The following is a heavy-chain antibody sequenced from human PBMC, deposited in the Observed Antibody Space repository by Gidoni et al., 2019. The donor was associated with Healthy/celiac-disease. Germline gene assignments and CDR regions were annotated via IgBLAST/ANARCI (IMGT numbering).Heavy chain of an antibody. CDR3: ARRYSSSWYGINWFDP. J-gene: IGHJ5*02. CDR2: IYYSGST. Sequence: QLQLQESGPGLVKPSETLSLTCTVSGGPISSSSYYWGWIRQPPGKGLEWIGSIYYSGSTYYNPSLKSRVTISVDTSKNQFSLKLSSVTAADTAVYYCARRYSSSWYGINWFDPWGQGTLVTVSS. V-gene: IGHV4-39*01. CDR1: GGPISSSSYY. D-gene: IGHD6-13*01.